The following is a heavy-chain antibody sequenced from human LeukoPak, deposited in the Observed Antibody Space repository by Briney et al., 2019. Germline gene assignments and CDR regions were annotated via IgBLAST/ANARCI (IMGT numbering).Heavy chain of an antibody. D-gene: IGHD1-7*01. CDR2: IKSKTDGGTT. Sequence: PGGSLRLSCAATGFTFSSYGMSWVRQAPGKGLEWVGRIKSKTDGGTTDYAAPVKGRFTISRDDSKNTLYLQMNSLKTEDTAVYYCTAGTTTEFDYWGQGTLVTVSS. CDR3: TAGTTTEFDY. J-gene: IGHJ4*02. V-gene: IGHV3-15*01. CDR1: GFTFSSYG.